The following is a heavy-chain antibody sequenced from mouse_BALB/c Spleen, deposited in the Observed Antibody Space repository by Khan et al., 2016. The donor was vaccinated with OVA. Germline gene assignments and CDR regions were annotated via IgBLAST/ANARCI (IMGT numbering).Heavy chain of an antibody. CDR3: ATSYFYGYYFDH. D-gene: IGHD1-1*01. J-gene: IGHJ2*01. CDR1: GFTFSSSG. Sequence: EVELVESGGGLVQPGGSRKLSCAASGFTFSSSGMHWVRQAPEKGLEWVAYISGDSNTIYYADTVKGRFTISRDNPKNTLFLRMTSLLSEDTAMYYCATSYFYGYYFDHWGPGTTRTVSS. V-gene: IGHV5-17*02. CDR2: ISGDSNTI.